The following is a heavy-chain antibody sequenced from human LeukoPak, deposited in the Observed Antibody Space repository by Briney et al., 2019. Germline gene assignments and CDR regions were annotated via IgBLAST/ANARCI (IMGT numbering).Heavy chain of an antibody. V-gene: IGHV3-21*01. J-gene: IGHJ4*02. CDR3: ARDRYYDSSGPPADY. CDR1: GFTFSSYS. Sequence: PGGSLRLSCAASGFTFSSYSMNWVRQAPGKGLEWVSSISGSSDNTNYADSVKGRFTISRDNSKNILYLQMNSLTAEDTAVYCCARDRYYDSSGPPADYWGQGTLVTVSS. CDR2: ISGSSDNT. D-gene: IGHD3-22*01.